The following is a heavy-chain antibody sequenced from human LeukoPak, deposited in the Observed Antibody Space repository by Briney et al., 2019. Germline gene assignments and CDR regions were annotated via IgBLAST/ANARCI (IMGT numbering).Heavy chain of an antibody. CDR3: AKEGDYDILTGYPRGIDY. Sequence: ETLSLTCTVSGGSIGSSTYYWGWIRQPPGKGLEWVSAISGSGGSTYYADSVKGRFTISRDNSKNTLYLQMNSLRAEDTAVYYCAKEGDYDILTGYPRGIDYRGQGTLVTVSS. J-gene: IGHJ4*02. V-gene: IGHV3-23*01. CDR1: GGSIGSSTYY. D-gene: IGHD3-9*01. CDR2: ISGSGGST.